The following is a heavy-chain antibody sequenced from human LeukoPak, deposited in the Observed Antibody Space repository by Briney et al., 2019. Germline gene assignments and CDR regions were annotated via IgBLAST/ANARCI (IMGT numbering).Heavy chain of an antibody. CDR1: GYTFSNYG. V-gene: IGHV1-18*01. J-gene: IGHJ4*02. Sequence: ASVKVSCKASGYTFSNYGLSWVRQPPGQGLAWMGWISAKNGNIDYAQKFEGRLTMTADRSTSTAYMELRSLRSDDTAVYYCARRIVGGHLGDYWGQGTPVTVSS. CDR3: ARRIVGGHLGDY. CDR2: ISAKNGNI. D-gene: IGHD1-26*01.